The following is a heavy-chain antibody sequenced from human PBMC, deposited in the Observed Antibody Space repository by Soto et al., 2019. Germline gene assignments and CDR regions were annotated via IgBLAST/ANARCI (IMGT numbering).Heavy chain of an antibody. J-gene: IGHJ5*02. D-gene: IGHD2-2*01. V-gene: IGHV1-2*02. CDR3: ARLDIVVEPADPEWFDR. CDR2: INPNSGGT. CDR1: VYTVTGCY. Sequence: AGVTVSYKASVYTVTGCYMHWVRPAPGKGLEWMGWINPNSGGTNYAQKFQGRVTMTRDTSISTADMELSRLRSDDTAVYYCARLDIVVEPADPEWFDRWGQGTQV.